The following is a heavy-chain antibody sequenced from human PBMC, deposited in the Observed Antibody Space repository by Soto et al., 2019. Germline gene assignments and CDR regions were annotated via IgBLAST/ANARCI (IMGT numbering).Heavy chain of an antibody. Sequence: QVPLVQSGAEVKKPGASVKVSCKASGYTSTTYGINWVRQAPGQGLEWMGWISVYNGNTNYAQNLQGRATMTTDTSTSTAYMELRSLRSDDTALYYCATNRPGHDAFDIWGQGTMVTVSS. CDR2: ISVYNGNT. CDR3: ATNRPGHDAFDI. CDR1: GYTSTTYG. V-gene: IGHV1-18*01. J-gene: IGHJ3*02.